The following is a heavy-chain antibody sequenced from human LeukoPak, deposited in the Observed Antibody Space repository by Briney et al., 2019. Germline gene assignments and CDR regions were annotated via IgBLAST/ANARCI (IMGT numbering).Heavy chain of an antibody. CDR1: GYTFTGYY. D-gene: IGHD6-19*01. V-gene: IGHV1-2*02. J-gene: IGHJ5*02. CDR2: INPNSGGT. CDR3: ARWGDSSGWYGGGFDP. Sequence: ASVKVSCKASGYTFTGYYMHWVRQAPGQGLEWMGWINPNSGGTNYAQKFQGRVTMTRDTSISTAYMELSGLRSDDTAVYYCARWGDSSGWYGGGFDPWGQGTLVTVSS.